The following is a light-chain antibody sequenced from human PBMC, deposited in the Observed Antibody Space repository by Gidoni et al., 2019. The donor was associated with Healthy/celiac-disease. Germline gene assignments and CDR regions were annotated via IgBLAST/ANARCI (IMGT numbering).Light chain of an antibody. CDR1: QSVSSY. V-gene: IGKV3-11*01. CDR3: QQRSNWRGYT. Sequence: EIVLTQSPATLSLSPGERATLSCRASQSVSSYLAWYQQKPGQAPRLLIYDASNRATGIPARFSGSGSGTDCTLTISSLEPEDFAVYYCQQRSNWRGYTFGQGTKLEIK. J-gene: IGKJ2*01. CDR2: DAS.